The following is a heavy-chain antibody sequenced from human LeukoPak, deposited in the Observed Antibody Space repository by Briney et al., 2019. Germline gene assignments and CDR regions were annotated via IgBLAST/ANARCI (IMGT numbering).Heavy chain of an antibody. J-gene: IGHJ4*02. CDR2: MNPNSGNT. Sequence: GASVKVSCKASGYTFTDYYMHWVRQAPGQGLEWMGWMNPNSGNTGYAQKFQGRVTITRNTSISTAYMELSSLRSEDTAVYYCARGSRFWSGYVGDYWGQGTLVTVSS. D-gene: IGHD3-3*01. CDR3: ARGSRFWSGYVGDY. V-gene: IGHV1-8*03. CDR1: GYTFTDYY.